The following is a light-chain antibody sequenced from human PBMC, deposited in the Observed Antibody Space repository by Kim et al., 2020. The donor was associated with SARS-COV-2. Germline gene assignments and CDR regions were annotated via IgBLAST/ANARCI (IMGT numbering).Light chain of an antibody. J-gene: IGKJ2*01. Sequence: STSVGDRVTITCRASQDINSWLVWYQQKPGKAPKLLINTASSLQSGVPSRFSGSGSGTDFSLTISSLQPEDFATYYCQQTNSFPYAFGQGTKLEIK. V-gene: IGKV1D-12*01. CDR1: QDINSW. CDR2: TAS. CDR3: QQTNSFPYA.